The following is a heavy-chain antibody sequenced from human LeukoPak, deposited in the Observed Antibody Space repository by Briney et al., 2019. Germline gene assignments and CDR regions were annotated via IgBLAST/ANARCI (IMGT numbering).Heavy chain of an antibody. V-gene: IGHV1-18*01. CDR2: ISVYNGNT. CDR3: ARDEYSSGWYENYYYYMDV. CDR1: GYTFTSYG. J-gene: IGHJ6*03. D-gene: IGHD6-19*01. Sequence: GASVKVSCKASGYTFTSYGISWVRQAPGQGLEWMGWISVYNGNTNYAQKLQGRVTMTTDTSTSTAYMELRSPRSDDTAVYYCARDEYSSGWYENYYYYMDVWGKGTTATVSS.